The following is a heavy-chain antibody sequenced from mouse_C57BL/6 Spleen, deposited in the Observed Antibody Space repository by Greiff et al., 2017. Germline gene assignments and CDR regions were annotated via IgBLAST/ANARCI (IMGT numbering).Heavy chain of an antibody. J-gene: IGHJ3*01. D-gene: IGHD1-1*01. Sequence: EVMLVASGGGLVQPGGSLKLSCAASGFTFSDYYMYWVRQTPEKRLEWVAYISTGGGSTYYPDTVKGRFTISRDNAKNTLYLQMSRLKSEDTAMYYCARSSYYYGSSYVFAYWGQGTLVTVSA. CDR1: GFTFSDYY. CDR3: ARSSYYYGSSYVFAY. V-gene: IGHV5-12*01. CDR2: ISTGGGST.